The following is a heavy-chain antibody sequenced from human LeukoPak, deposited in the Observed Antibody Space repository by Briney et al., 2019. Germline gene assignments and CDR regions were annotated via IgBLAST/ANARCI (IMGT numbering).Heavy chain of an antibody. CDR1: GVSFSGYY. J-gene: IGHJ4*02. V-gene: IGHV4-34*01. CDR2: INHSGST. Sequence: SETLSLTCAVYGVSFSGYYWTWIRQPPGKGLEWIGEINHSGSTNYNPSLKSRVTISVDTSKNQFSLKLSSVTAADTAVYYCARVYDFWSGYDYWGQGTLVTVSS. CDR3: ARVYDFWSGYDY. D-gene: IGHD3-3*01.